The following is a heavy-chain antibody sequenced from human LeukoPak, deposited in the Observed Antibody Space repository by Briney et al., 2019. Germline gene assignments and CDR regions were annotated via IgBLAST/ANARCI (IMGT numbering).Heavy chain of an antibody. V-gene: IGHV3-30-3*01. CDR1: GFTFSSYA. D-gene: IGHD5-12*01. CDR2: ISYDGSNK. J-gene: IGHJ5*02. CDR3: ARGSFRGYSTSWFDP. Sequence: PGGSLRLSCAASGFTFSSYAMHWVRQAPGKGLEWVAVISYDGSNKYYADSVKGRFTISRDNAKNSLYLQMNSLRAEDTAVYYCARGSFRGYSTSWFDPWGQGTLVTVSS.